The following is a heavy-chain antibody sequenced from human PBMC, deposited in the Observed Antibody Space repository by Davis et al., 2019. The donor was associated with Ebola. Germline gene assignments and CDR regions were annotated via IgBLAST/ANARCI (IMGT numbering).Heavy chain of an antibody. J-gene: IGHJ5*02. V-gene: IGHV3-23*01. CDR2: ISGRGKTT. D-gene: IGHD3-16*01. CDR1: GFNFSHYA. CDR3: AKDKGFWGPPDWLRP. Sequence: SCAVPGFNFSHYAMSWVRQAPGKGLEWVACISGRGKTTYYADSVEDRFNISRDNSRNTLPLQMNNMRGEDSAGYYCAKDKGFWGPPDWLRPWGQGVQVTGSS.